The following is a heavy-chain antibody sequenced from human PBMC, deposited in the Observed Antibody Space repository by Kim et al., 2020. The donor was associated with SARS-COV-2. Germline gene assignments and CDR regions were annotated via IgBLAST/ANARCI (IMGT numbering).Heavy chain of an antibody. Sequence: GGSLRLSCAASGFTFSSYAMSWVRQAPGKGLEWVSAISGSGGSTYYADSVKSRFTISRDNSKNTLYLQMNSLRAEDTAVYYCAKDLRYFDWLPQWSSYFDYWGQGTLVTVSS. J-gene: IGHJ4*02. CDR3: AKDLRYFDWLPQWSSYFDY. CDR2: ISGSGGST. V-gene: IGHV3-23*01. D-gene: IGHD3-9*01. CDR1: GFTFSSYA.